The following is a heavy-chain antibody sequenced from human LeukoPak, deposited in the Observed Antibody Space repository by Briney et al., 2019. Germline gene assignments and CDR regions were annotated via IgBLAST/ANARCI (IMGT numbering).Heavy chain of an antibody. CDR2: INHSGST. CDR3: ARGSVNYCSSTSCSGAFNI. J-gene: IGHJ3*02. D-gene: IGHD2-2*01. V-gene: IGHV4-34*01. Sequence: SETLSLTCAVYGGSFSGYYWSWIRQPPGKGLEWIGEINHSGSTNYNPSLKSRVTISVDTSKNQFSLKLSSVTAADTAVYYCARGSVNYCSSTSCSGAFNIWGQGTMVTVSS. CDR1: GGSFSGYY.